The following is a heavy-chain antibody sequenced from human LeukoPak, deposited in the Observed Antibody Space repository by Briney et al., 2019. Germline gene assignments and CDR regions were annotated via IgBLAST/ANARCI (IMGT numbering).Heavy chain of an antibody. D-gene: IGHD1-26*01. Sequence: PSETLSLTCTVSGYSISSGYYWSWIRQPPGKGLEWIGFIYYSGNTNYNPSLKSRVTISVDTSKNQFSLKLSSVTAADTAVYYCARDRGSQPFIDYWGQGTLVTVSS. CDR2: IYYSGNT. J-gene: IGHJ4*02. CDR1: GYSISSGYY. V-gene: IGHV4-61*01. CDR3: ARDRGSQPFIDY.